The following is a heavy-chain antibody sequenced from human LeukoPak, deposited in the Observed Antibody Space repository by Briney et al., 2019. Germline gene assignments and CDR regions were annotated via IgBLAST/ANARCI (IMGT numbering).Heavy chain of an antibody. D-gene: IGHD1-26*01. CDR2: IYHSGST. Sequence: NSSETLSLTCTVSGYSISSGYYWGWIRQPPGKGLEWIGRIYHSGSTYYNPSLKSRVTISVDTSKHQFSLKLSSVTAADTAVYYCARGRGSYFYYYYYMDVWGKGTTVTISS. CDR1: GYSISSGYY. V-gene: IGHV4-38-2*02. J-gene: IGHJ6*03. CDR3: ARGRGSYFYYYYYMDV.